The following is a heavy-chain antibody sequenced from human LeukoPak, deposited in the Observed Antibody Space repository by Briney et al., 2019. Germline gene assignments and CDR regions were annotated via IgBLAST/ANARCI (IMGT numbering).Heavy chain of an antibody. V-gene: IGHV4-39*01. CDR2: IYYSGST. CDR3: ARHASVDGNWPRPLDY. J-gene: IGHJ4*02. CDR1: GGSISSSNYY. D-gene: IGHD6-19*01. Sequence: SETLSLTCTVSGGSISSSNYYWGWIRQPPGKGLEWIGNIYYSGSTYYKPSLKTRVTISVDTSKNQFSLKLTSVTAADTAVYYCARHASVDGNWPRPLDYWGQGSLVTVSS.